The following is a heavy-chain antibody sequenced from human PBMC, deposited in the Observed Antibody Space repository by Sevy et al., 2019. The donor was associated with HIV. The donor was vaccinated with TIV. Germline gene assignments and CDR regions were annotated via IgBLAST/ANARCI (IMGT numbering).Heavy chain of an antibody. CDR2: IKQERSEK. CDR3: ATVAEHYDIGGYCPYFDY. CDR1: GFTFSSYW. D-gene: IGHD3-22*01. Sequence: GGSLRLSCAASGFTFSSYWMNWVRQAPGKGLEWVANIKQERSEKYYVDSVKGRFTISRDNAKKSLYLQMNSLRADDSAVYDCATVAEHYDIGGYCPYFDYWGQGTLVTVSS. J-gene: IGHJ4*02. V-gene: IGHV3-7*01.